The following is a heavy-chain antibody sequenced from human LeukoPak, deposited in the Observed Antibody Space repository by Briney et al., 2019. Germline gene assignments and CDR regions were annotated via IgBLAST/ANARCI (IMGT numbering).Heavy chain of an antibody. CDR1: GGSFSGYY. V-gene: IGHV4-34*01. Sequence: SETLSLTCAVYGGSFSGYYWSWIRQPPGKGLEWIGEINHSGSTNYNPSLKSRVTISVDTSKNQFSLKLSSVTAADTAVYYCARGPRTTVTTEFDYWGQGTLATVSS. CDR3: ARGPRTTVTTEFDY. J-gene: IGHJ4*02. D-gene: IGHD4-17*01. CDR2: INHSGST.